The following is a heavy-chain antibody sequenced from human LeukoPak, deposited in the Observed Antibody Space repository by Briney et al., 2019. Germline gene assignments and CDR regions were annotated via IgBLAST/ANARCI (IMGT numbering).Heavy chain of an antibody. CDR2: ISRSSSTI. D-gene: IGHD3-10*01. CDR1: GFTFSRYS. V-gene: IGHV3-48*04. Sequence: QPGGSLRLSCAASGFTFSRYSMNWVRQAPGKGLEWVSHISRSSSTIHYADSVKGRFTISRDNAKSSLFLQMNSLRAEDTAVYYCARDGGATMVRGVATYDSWGQGTLVTVSS. CDR3: ARDGGATMVRGVATYDS. J-gene: IGHJ4*02.